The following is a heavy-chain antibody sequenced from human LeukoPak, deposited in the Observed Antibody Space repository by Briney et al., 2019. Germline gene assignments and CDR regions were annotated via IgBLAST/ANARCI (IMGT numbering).Heavy chain of an antibody. Sequence: ASVKVSCKASGYTFTSYGISWVRQAPGQGLEWMGWISAYNGNTNYAQKLQGRVTMTTDTSTSTAYMELRSLRSDDTAVYYCARGSPGYSYGYVHDAFDIWGQGTMVTVSS. D-gene: IGHD5-18*01. CDR3: ARGSPGYSYGYVHDAFDI. CDR2: ISAYNGNT. V-gene: IGHV1-18*01. CDR1: GYTFTSYG. J-gene: IGHJ3*02.